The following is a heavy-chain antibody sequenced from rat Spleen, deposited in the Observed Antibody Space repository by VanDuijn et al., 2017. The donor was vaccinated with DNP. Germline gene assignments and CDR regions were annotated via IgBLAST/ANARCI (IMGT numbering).Heavy chain of an antibody. CDR2: INTDGGNT. CDR1: GFTFSSYW. D-gene: IGHD1-4*01. CDR3: ARWPGYNPPYAMDA. J-gene: IGHJ4*01. Sequence: EVQLVETGGGLVQPGRSLKLSCVASGFTFSSYWMYWIRQAPGKGLEWVASINTDGGNTYYPDSVKGRFTISRDNAKNTLYLQMNSLTSEDTATYYCARWPGYNPPYAMDAWGQGTSVTVSS. V-gene: IGHV5-58*01.